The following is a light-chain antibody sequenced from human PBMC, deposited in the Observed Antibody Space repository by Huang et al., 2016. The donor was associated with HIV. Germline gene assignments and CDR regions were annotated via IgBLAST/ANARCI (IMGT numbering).Light chain of an antibody. CDR2: RAS. Sequence: EVVMTQSPAILSVSTGERATLSCRASQSVTSNLAWYQQKPGQAPRLLIYRASTRATGIPARFSGSGSGTEFTLTISSLQSEDCAVYYCQHYNNWPWWTFGQGTKVEIK. V-gene: IGKV3-15*01. J-gene: IGKJ1*01. CDR1: QSVTSN. CDR3: QHYNNWPWWT.